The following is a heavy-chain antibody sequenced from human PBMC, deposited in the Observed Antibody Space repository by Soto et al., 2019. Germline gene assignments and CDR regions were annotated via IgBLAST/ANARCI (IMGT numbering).Heavy chain of an antibody. J-gene: IGHJ4*02. D-gene: IGHD6-13*01. CDR1: GFTFSSYG. V-gene: IGHV3-30*03. Sequence: QVQLVESGGGVVQPGRSLRLSCAASGFTFSSYGMHWVRQAPGKGLEWVAVISYDGSNKYYADSVKGRFTISRDNSKNTLYLQMSSLRAEDTAVYYCARAAGTFDYWGQGTLVTVSS. CDR3: ARAAGTFDY. CDR2: ISYDGSNK.